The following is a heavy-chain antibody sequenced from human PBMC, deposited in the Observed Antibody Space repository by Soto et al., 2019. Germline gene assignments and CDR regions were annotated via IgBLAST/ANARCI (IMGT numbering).Heavy chain of an antibody. J-gene: IGHJ4*02. CDR2: VSGSGGST. V-gene: IGHV3-23*01. Sequence: TGGSLRLSCAASGFTFSCYAMRWVRQAPGKGLEWISAVSGSGGSTYYADSVKGRFTISRDNSKDTLYLQMNNLRAEDTAVYYCAKPPDYNWNDYWGQGTLVTVSS. CDR3: AKPPDYNWNDY. CDR1: GFTFSCYA. D-gene: IGHD1-20*01.